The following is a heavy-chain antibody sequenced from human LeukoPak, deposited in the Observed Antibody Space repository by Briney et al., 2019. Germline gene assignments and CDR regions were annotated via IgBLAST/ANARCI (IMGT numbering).Heavy chain of an antibody. CDR3: ARDSGAARWADY. D-gene: IGHD6-6*01. CDR1: GFTFSSYG. J-gene: IGHJ4*02. Sequence: SGGSLRLSCAASGFTFSSYGMHWVRQAPGKGLEWVAVIWYDGSNKYYADSVKGRFTISRDNSKNTLYLQMNSLRAEDTAVYYCARDSGAARWADYWGQGTLVTVSS. CDR2: IWYDGSNK. V-gene: IGHV3-33*01.